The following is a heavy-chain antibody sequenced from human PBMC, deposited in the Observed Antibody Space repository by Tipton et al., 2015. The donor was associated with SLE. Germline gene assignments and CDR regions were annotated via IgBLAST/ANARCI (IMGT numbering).Heavy chain of an antibody. D-gene: IGHD6-19*01. Sequence: SLRLSCVASEITVGDNYMAWLRQAPGKGLNWVSLMPSGGAKYYADSVKGRFTISRDDSKNTLYLQMNSLRAEDTAVYYCAKDESSGWLGGYWGQGTLVTVSS. CDR2: MPSGGAK. CDR1: EITVGDNY. CDR3: AKDESSGWLGGY. J-gene: IGHJ4*02. V-gene: IGHV3-66*01.